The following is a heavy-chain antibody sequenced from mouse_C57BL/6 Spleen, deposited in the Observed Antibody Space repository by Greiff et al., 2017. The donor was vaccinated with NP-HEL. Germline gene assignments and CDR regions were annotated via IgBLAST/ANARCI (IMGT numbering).Heavy chain of an antibody. CDR2: ISSGSSTI. Sequence: EVKLMESGGGLVKPGGSLKLSCAASGFTFSDYGMHWVRQAPEKGLEWVAYISSGSSTIYYADTVKGRFTISRDNAKNTLFLQMTSLRSEDTAMYYCARRSYGSSYFDVWGTGTTVTVSS. D-gene: IGHD1-1*01. J-gene: IGHJ1*03. CDR3: ARRSYGSSYFDV. CDR1: GFTFSDYG. V-gene: IGHV5-17*01.